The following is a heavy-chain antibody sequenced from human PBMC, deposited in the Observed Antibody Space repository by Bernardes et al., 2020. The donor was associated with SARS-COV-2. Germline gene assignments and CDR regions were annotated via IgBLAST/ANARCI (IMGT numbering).Heavy chain of an antibody. CDR2: IRGYNGNT. CDR3: ARAAFDALPVDS. CDR1: GYTFCNYV. J-gene: IGHJ4*02. D-gene: IGHD3-3*02. Sequence: ASVKVSCKASGYTFCNYVIIWVRQAPGQGLEWMGWIRGYNGNTNYAQKDQGRVTMTTDTPTRTVYMELRSLRSDDAAVYYCARAAFDALPVDSWGQVTLGTVSS. V-gene: IGHV1-18*04.